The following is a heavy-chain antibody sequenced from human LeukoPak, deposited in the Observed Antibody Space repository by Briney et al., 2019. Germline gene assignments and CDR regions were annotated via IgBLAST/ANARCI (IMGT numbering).Heavy chain of an antibody. J-gene: IGHJ6*02. CDR1: GGSFSGYY. V-gene: IGHV4-34*01. D-gene: IGHD3-9*01. CDR2: SNDSGST. Sequence: SETLSLTCAVSGGSFSGYYWRWIRQPPGKGLEWIGESNDSGSTNYKPSLKSRVTISVDTSKSQFSLKLSSVTAADTAVYYCARVSRSNYDILTGYYRPYYYYGMDVWGQGTTVTVSS. CDR3: ARVSRSNYDILTGYYRPYYYYGMDV.